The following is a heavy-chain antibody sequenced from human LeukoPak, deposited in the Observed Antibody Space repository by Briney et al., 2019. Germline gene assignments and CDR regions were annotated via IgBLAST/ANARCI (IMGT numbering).Heavy chain of an antibody. CDR3: AKDKAPLYSGYDWDLDF. J-gene: IGHJ4*02. CDR2: INWNSASI. D-gene: IGHD5-12*01. Sequence: AGGSLRLSCAASGFTFHHYAIHWVRQVPGKGLDWVSGINWNSASIGYADSVKGRFTISRDNAKNSVFLQMDSLRAEDTALYYCAKDKAPLYSGYDWDLDFWGQGTLVTVSS. CDR1: GFTFHHYA. V-gene: IGHV3-9*01.